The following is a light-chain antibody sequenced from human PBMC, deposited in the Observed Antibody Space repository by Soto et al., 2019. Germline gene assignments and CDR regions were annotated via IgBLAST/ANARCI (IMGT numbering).Light chain of an antibody. V-gene: IGKV3-20*01. CDR2: DAS. CDR1: QSVRNVY. Sequence: EIVLTQSPGTLSLSPGERATLSCRASQSVRNVYLAWYQQKPGQAPRLLIYDASISATGIPDRFSGSGSVTGFTLTINGLEPDAGAVYYCQQYGSCPRTFGQGTMLEIK. CDR3: QQYGSCPRT. J-gene: IGKJ2*01.